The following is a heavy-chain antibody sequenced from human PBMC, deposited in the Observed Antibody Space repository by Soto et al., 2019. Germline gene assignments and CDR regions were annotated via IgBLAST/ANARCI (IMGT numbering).Heavy chain of an antibody. CDR2: ISGSGGST. Sequence: LRLSCAASGFTFSSYAMSWVRQAPGKGLEWVSAISGSGGSTYYADSVKGRFTISRDNSKNTLYLQMNSLRAEDTAVYYCANLARSDGYTSDYWGQGTLVTVSS. J-gene: IGHJ4*02. D-gene: IGHD2-2*02. V-gene: IGHV3-23*01. CDR1: GFTFSSYA. CDR3: ANLARSDGYTSDY.